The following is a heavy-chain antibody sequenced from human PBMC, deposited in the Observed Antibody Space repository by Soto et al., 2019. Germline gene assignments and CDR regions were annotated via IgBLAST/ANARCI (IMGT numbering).Heavy chain of an antibody. Sequence: ASVKVSCKASGYSLSEFSMHWVRQAPGKRLEWMGGVDPEDSKRTSAQDFQGRLTLTEDTSAETAYMELSSLTFEDTAVYYCVRVRRQGATWHNSYCMDVWGQGTPVTVSS. D-gene: IGHD1-1*01. CDR3: VRVRRQGATWHNSYCMDV. V-gene: IGHV1-24*01. J-gene: IGHJ6*02. CDR1: GYSLSEFS. CDR2: VDPEDSKR.